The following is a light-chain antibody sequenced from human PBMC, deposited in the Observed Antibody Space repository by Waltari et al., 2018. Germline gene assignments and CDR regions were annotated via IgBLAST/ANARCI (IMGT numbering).Light chain of an antibody. Sequence: QSALTQPPSASGSPGQSVTISCTGTSSDVGGYNYVSWYQQHPGKAPKLMIYEVSKRPSGVPDRFSGSKSGNTASLTVSGLQAEDEADYYCSSYAGSNNLHVVFGGGTKLTVL. CDR2: EVS. J-gene: IGLJ2*01. CDR3: SSYAGSNNLHVV. CDR1: SSDVGGYNY. V-gene: IGLV2-8*01.